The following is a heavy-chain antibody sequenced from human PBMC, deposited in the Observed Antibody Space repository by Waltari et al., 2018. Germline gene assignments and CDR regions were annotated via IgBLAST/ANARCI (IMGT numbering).Heavy chain of an antibody. CDR1: GYTFTSYD. Sequence: QVQLVQSGAEVKKPGASVKVSCKASGYTFTSYDINWVRQATGQGLEGLGWSNPNSGNTGYAQKFQGRVTMTRNTSISTAYMELSSLRSEDTAVYYCARGEAYCSGGSCYVDYWGQGTLVTVSS. V-gene: IGHV1-8*01. J-gene: IGHJ4*02. CDR2: SNPNSGNT. D-gene: IGHD2-15*01. CDR3: ARGEAYCSGGSCYVDY.